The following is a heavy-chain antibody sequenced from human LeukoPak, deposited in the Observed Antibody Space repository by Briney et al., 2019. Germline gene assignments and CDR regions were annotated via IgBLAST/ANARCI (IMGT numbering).Heavy chain of an antibody. CDR1: GFTFSIHA. J-gene: IGHJ4*02. D-gene: IGHD1-26*01. V-gene: IGHV3-33*08. CDR3: ARASGSFDY. CDR2: IWSDGSNK. Sequence: PGGSLRLSCAASGFTFSIHAMHWVRQAPGKGLEWVAVIWSDGSNKYYADSVKGRFTISRDNSKDTLYLQLNSLRAEDTAVYYCARASGSFDYWGQGTLVSVSS.